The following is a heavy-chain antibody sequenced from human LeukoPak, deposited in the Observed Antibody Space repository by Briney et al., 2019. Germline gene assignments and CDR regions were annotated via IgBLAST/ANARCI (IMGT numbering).Heavy chain of an antibody. CDR2: VSYDESSI. D-gene: IGHD6-25*01. CDR3: ARDDAAYYFDF. Sequence: PGGSLRLSCAASGFTFSTYGMHWVRQAPGKGLEWVAVVSYDESSIYYADSVKGRFTISRDNSKNTLYLHMNSLRAEDTAVYFCARDDAAYYFDFWGQGTLVTVSS. J-gene: IGHJ4*02. CDR1: GFTFSTYG. V-gene: IGHV3-30*03.